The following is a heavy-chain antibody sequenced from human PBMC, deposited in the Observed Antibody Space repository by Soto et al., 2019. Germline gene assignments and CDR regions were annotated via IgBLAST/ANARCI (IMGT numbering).Heavy chain of an antibody. CDR1: GGSFSGYY. V-gene: IGHV4-34*01. Sequence: QVQLQQWGAGLLKPSETLSLTCAVYGGSFSGYYWSWIRQPPGKGLEWIGEINHSGSTNYNPSLMSRVTISVDTSKNQFSLKLSSVTAADTAVYYCARGYQDSSSSIRGYYYYMDVWGKGTTVTVSS. CDR2: INHSGST. J-gene: IGHJ6*03. CDR3: ARGYQDSSSSIRGYYYYMDV. D-gene: IGHD6-6*01.